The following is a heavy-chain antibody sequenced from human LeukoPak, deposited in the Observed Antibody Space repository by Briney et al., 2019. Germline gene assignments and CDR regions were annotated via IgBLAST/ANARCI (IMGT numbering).Heavy chain of an antibody. D-gene: IGHD6-13*01. CDR2: INHSGST. J-gene: IGHJ4*02. CDR3: ARHKAYSSSWYGPFYY. Sequence: SETLSLTCAVYGGSFSGYYWSWIRQPPGKGLEWIGEINHSGSTNYNPSLKSRVTISVDTSKNQFSLKLSSVTAADTAVYYRARHKAYSSSWYGPFYYWGQGTLVTVSS. CDR1: GGSFSGYY. V-gene: IGHV4-34*01.